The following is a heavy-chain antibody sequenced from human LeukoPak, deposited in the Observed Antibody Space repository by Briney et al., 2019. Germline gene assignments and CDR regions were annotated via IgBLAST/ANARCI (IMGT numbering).Heavy chain of an antibody. J-gene: IGHJ4*02. CDR1: GGSFSGYY. CDR2: INHSGST. D-gene: IGHD3-22*01. Sequence: SETLSLTCAVYGGSFSGYYWSWIRQPPGQGLEWIGEINHSGSTNYNPSLKSRVTISVDTSKNQCSLKLSSVTAADTAVYYCARGDYYYDSSGEFDYWGQGTLVTVSS. V-gene: IGHV4-34*01. CDR3: ARGDYYYDSSGEFDY.